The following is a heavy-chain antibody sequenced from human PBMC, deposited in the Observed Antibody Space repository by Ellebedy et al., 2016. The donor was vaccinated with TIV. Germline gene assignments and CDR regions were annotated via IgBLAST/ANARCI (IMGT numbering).Heavy chain of an antibody. D-gene: IGHD1-1*01. V-gene: IGHV3-48*03. CDR2: IRENSGITT. J-gene: IGHJ4*02. CDR3: ARDRIGDNWYTTFDY. CDR1: GFSFSSYG. Sequence: GGSLRLXCAASGFSFSSYGFNWVRQAPGQGLEFLAYIRENSGITTHYAESVRGRFTISRDNAKTALYLQMYSLTAEDTALYYCARDRIGDNWYTTFDYWGQGTLVTVSS.